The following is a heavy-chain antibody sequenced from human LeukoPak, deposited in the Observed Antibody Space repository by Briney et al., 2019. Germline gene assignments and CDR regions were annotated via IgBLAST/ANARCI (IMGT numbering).Heavy chain of an antibody. D-gene: IGHD2-2*01. CDR2: ISAYNGNT. CDR1: GYTFTNYG. J-gene: IGHJ4*02. Sequence: GASVTVSFTASGYTFTNYGISWVRQAPGQGLEWMGWISAYNGNTNYAQKLQGRVTMTTDTSTSRAYMELRSLRSDDTAVYYCARVGTIVVVPAAKSLDYWGQGTLVTVSS. V-gene: IGHV1-18*01. CDR3: ARVGTIVVVPAAKSLDY.